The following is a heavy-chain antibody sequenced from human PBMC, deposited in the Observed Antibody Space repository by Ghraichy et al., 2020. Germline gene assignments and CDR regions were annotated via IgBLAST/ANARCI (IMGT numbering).Heavy chain of an antibody. CDR1: GGSIATSRNY. CDR3: ARQGNTVATRGRFDS. CDR2: VYFTGAT. V-gene: IGHV4-39*01. D-gene: IGHD2-21*02. J-gene: IGHJ4*01. Sequence: SETLSLTCTVSGGSIATSRNYWGWIRQSPEKGLEWIGTVYFTGATFYNPSLESRVTLSIDTSENQLSLKLTSVTAADTAVYFCARQGNTVATRGRFDSWGHGTQVTVSS.